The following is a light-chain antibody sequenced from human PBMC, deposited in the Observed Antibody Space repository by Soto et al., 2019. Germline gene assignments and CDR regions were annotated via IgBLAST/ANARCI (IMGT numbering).Light chain of an antibody. J-gene: IGKJ5*01. V-gene: IGKV1-27*01. CDR2: GAS. CDR1: QDIINH. CDR3: QNYHLALGT. Sequence: DIQMTQSPSSLSASVGDTVTITCRASQDIINHLAWYQQRPGNVPNLLIYGASTLHSGVPSRFRGSGSGTHFTLTISSLQPEDVATYYCQNYHLALGTFGQGTRLEIK.